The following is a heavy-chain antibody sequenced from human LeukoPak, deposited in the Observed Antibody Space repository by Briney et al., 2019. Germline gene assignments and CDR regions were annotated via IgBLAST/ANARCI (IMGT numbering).Heavy chain of an antibody. D-gene: IGHD4-11*01. CDR2: VDPEDGKT. CDR3: ATGAITTGY. Sequence: ASVKISCKVSGYMFSGSDMHWVQQVPGKGLEWMGRVDPEDGKTIYAKKFQGRVTMTADTSIDTAYMDLSSLKSEDTAVYYCATGAITTGYWGQGTLVTVSS. CDR1: GYMFSGSD. V-gene: IGHV1-69-2*01. J-gene: IGHJ4*02.